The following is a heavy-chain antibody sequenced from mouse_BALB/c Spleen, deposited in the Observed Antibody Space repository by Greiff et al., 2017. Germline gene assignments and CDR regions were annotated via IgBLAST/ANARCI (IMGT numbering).Heavy chain of an antibody. J-gene: IGHJ3*01. CDR1: GYTFTDYN. CDR3: ARGNYQAWFAY. CDR2: IYPYNGGT. Sequence: DVKLQESGPELVKPGASVKISCKASGYTFTDYNMHWVKQSHGKSLEWIGYIYPYNGGTGYNQKFKSKATLTVDNSSSTAYMELRSLTSEDSAVYYCARGNYQAWFAYWGQGTLVTVSA. V-gene: IGHV1S29*02. D-gene: IGHD2-1*01.